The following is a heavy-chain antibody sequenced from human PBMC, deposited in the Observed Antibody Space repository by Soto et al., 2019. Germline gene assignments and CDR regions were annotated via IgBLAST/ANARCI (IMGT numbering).Heavy chain of an antibody. CDR3: ARLSTSAGRRDLAC. J-gene: IGHJ4*02. Sequence: PGGSLRLSCAASGFSLISYWMSWVRQAPGKGLEWVANMNQDGSESDYVGSVKGRFTFTRDNAKNSLYLQMNSLRAEDTAVYYCARLSTSAGRRDLACWGQGTLVTVSS. V-gene: IGHV3-7*01. CDR1: GFSLISYW. CDR2: MNQDGSES.